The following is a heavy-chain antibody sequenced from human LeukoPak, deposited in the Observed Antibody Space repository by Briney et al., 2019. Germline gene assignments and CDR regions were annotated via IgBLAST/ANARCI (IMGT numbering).Heavy chain of an antibody. J-gene: IGHJ4*02. V-gene: IGHV3-7*03. CDR3: AKGGKYYYDSSGYSGY. CDR1: GFTFSSYW. D-gene: IGHD3-22*01. Sequence: GGSLRLSCAASGFTFSSYWMSWVRQAPGKGLEWVANIKQDGSEKYYVDSVRGRFTISRDNAKNSLYLQMNSLRAEDTAVYYCAKGGKYYYDSSGYSGYWGQGTLVTVSS. CDR2: IKQDGSEK.